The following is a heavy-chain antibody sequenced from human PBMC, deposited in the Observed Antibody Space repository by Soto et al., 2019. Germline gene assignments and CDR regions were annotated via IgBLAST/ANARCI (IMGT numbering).Heavy chain of an antibody. D-gene: IGHD2-2*01. V-gene: IGHV3-33*01. CDR3: ARVGYCSITSCYDYYYYYMDV. CDR1: GFTFSSYG. Sequence: GGSLRLSCAASGFTFSSYGMHWVRQAPGKGLEWVAVIWYDGSNKYYADSVKGRFTISRDNSKNTLYLQMNSLRAEDTAVYYCARVGYCSITSCYDYYYYYMDVWGKGTTVTGSS. J-gene: IGHJ6*03. CDR2: IWYDGSNK.